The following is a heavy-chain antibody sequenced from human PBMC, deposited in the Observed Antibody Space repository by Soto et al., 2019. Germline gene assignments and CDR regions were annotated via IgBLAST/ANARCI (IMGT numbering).Heavy chain of an antibody. CDR2: IERGGST. V-gene: IGHV4-4*02. CDR1: GGSISNGNW. CDR3: ARNGAYCIDY. D-gene: IGHD1-26*01. Sequence: QVQLQESGPGLVKPSGTLSLTCAVSGGSISNGNWWSWVRQVPGKGLEWIGEIERGGSTNHTPSLKSRVTISVDKSKNQLSLELTSVTPADTAVYYCARNGAYCIDYWGQGTLVTVSS. J-gene: IGHJ4*02.